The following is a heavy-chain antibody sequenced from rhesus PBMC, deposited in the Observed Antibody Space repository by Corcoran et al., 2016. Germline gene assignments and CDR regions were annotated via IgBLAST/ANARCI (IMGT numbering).Heavy chain of an antibody. CDR2: ICGSGGRT. V-gene: IGHV4-57*01. CDR1: GGSISSSNW. J-gene: IGHJ4*01. CDR3: ARDLAGNTVTIDY. Sequence: QLQLQESGPGLVKPSETLSLTCAVSGGSISSSNWWSWIRPPPGTGLEWSGRICGSGGRTSYNPSLKSRVTISTDTSKNQFSLKLSSVTAADTAVYYCARDLAGNTVTIDYWGQGVLVTVSS. D-gene: IGHD4-23*01.